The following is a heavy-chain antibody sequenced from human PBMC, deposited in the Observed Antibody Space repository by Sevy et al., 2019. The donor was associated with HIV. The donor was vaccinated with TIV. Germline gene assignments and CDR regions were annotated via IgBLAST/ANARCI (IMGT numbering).Heavy chain of an antibody. V-gene: IGHV3-23*01. J-gene: IGHJ4*02. Sequence: GGSLRLSCAASGLTFNSHAMSWVRQPPGRGLEWVSAISGSGETTVYADSVRGRFTISRDNAKNTLFLVMNSRRAEDTAVYYCAKDYMLNLWRGYFDSWGQGTLVTSPQ. CDR2: ISGSGETT. D-gene: IGHD3-3*01. CDR1: GLTFNSHA. CDR3: AKDYMLNLWRGYFDS.